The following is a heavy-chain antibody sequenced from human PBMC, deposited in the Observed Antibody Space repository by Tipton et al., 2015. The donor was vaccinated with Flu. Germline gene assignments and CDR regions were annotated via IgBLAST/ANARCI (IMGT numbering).Heavy chain of an antibody. V-gene: IGHV4-59*12. J-gene: IGHJ4*02. CDR2: IYYSGST. CDR3: ARDPYNASGSLYDGGDYFDF. Sequence: TLSLTCTVSGGSISSYYWSWIRQPPGKGLEWIGYIYYSGSTNYNPSLKSRVTISVDTSKNQFSLKLSSVTAADTAVYYCARDPYNASGSLYDGGDYFDFWGRGTLVSVS. D-gene: IGHD3-10*01. CDR1: GGSISSYY.